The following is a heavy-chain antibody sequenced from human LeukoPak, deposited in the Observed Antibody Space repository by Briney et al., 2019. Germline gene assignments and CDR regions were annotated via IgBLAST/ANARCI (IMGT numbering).Heavy chain of an antibody. D-gene: IGHD2-15*01. CDR3: VGIRPLYCSGGSWYGSEDWFDP. J-gene: IGHJ5*02. CDR2: ISSSSSTI. CDR1: GFTFSSYS. V-gene: IGHV3-48*01. Sequence: GGSLRLSCAASGFTFSSYSMNWVRRAPGKGLEWVSYISSSSSTIYYADSVKGRFTISRDNAENSLYLQMNSLRAEDTAVYYCVGIRPLYCSGGSWYGSEDWFDPWGQGTLVTVSS.